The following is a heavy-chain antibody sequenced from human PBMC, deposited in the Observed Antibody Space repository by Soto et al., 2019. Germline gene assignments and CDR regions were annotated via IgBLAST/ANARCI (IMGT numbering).Heavy chain of an antibody. V-gene: IGHV4-39*01. CDR1: GGSISSDSYY. J-gene: IGHJ5*02. Sequence: SETLSLTCTVSGGSISSDSYYWGWIRQSPEKGLEWIASISYSGSTYYNPTLKSRLIISVDTSRSQFSLRLSSVSAADTAVYYCARLGKYYQSLDPWGPGTLVTVSS. D-gene: IGHD2-2*01. CDR3: ARLGKYYQSLDP. CDR2: ISYSGST.